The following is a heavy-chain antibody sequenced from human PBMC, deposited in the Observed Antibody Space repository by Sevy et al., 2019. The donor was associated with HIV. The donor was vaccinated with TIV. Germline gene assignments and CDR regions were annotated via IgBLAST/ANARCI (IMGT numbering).Heavy chain of an antibody. V-gene: IGHV3-15*01. CDR3: TTDVGVASIVHYYHYGMDV. CDR2: IKSKTDGGTT. J-gene: IGHJ6*02. D-gene: IGHD5-12*01. CDR1: GFTFSNAW. Sequence: GGSLRLSCAASGFTFSNAWMSWVRQAPGKGLEWVGRIKSKTDGGTTDYAASVKGRFTISRDDSKNTLYLQMNSLKTEDTAVYYCTTDVGVASIVHYYHYGMDVWGQGTTVSVSS.